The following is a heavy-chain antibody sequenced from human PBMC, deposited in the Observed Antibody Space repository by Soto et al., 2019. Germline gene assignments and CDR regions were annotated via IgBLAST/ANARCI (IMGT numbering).Heavy chain of an antibody. CDR3: ASSYGSGYRAFDY. D-gene: IGHD3-10*01. V-gene: IGHV1-69*02. CDR1: GDTFTFYS. Sequence: QVQLVQSGAEVKRPGSSVKVSCKASGDTFTFYSINWVRQAPGLGLEWMGRINPILSMSNYAQRFQGRVKMTADKSTRTAYMEISSLRSDDTAIYYCASSYGSGYRAFDYWGQGALVTVSS. J-gene: IGHJ4*02. CDR2: INPILSMS.